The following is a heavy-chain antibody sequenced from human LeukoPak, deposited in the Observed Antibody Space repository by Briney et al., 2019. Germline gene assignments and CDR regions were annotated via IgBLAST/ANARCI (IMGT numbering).Heavy chain of an antibody. D-gene: IGHD6-6*01. V-gene: IGHV3-7*01. J-gene: IGHJ4*02. CDR3: ARIGYSSSSIDY. Sequence: GGSLRLSCAASAFTFSNYWMSWVRQAPGKGLEWVANINQDGSIKYYVESVRGRFTISRDNAKISVFLQVDSLRGEDTAVYYCARIGYSSSSIDYWGQGTQVTVSS. CDR2: INQDGSIK. CDR1: AFTFSNYW.